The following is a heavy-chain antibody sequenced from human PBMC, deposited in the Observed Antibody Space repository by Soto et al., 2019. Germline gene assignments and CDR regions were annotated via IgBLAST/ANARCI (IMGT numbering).Heavy chain of an antibody. J-gene: IGHJ4*02. V-gene: IGHV3-23*01. CDR3: AKDRWGYCNGSGSRGFDY. CDR1: GFTFSSYA. Sequence: EVQLLESGGGLVQPGGSLRLSCAASGFTFSSYAMSWVRQAPGKGLEWVSAISGSGGSTYYADSVKGRFTISRDNSKNTLDLQRNSLGAEDTAVYYCAKDRWGYCNGSGSRGFDYWGQGTLVTVSS. CDR2: ISGSGGST. D-gene: IGHD3-10*01.